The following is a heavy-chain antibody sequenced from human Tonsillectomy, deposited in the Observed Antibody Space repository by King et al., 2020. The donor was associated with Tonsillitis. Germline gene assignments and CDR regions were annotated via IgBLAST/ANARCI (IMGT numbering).Heavy chain of an antibody. CDR3: ARLNYYYYYMDV. Sequence: VQLVESGGTLVKPGGSLRLSCVASGFIFSDYYMSWVRQAPGKGLEWVSHIDTSSTYTNYADSLKGRFTISRDDAKNSLHLQMNSLRAEDTAVYYCARLNYYYYYMDVWGKGTTVTVSS. J-gene: IGHJ6*03. V-gene: IGHV3-11*05. CDR1: GFIFSDYY. CDR2: IDTSSTYT.